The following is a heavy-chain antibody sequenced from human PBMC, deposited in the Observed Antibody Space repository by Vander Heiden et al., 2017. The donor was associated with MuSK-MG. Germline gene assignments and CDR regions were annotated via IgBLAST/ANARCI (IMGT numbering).Heavy chain of an antibody. D-gene: IGHD3-3*01. V-gene: IGHV4-30-4*01. CDR2: IYYSGST. CDR1: GGSISSGDYY. Sequence: QVQLQESGPGLVKPSQTLSLTCPVSGGSISSGDYYWSWIRQPPGKGLEWIGYIYYSGSTYYNPSLKSRVTISVDTSKNQFSLKLSSVTAADTAVYYCARGNLEWLLTPNWFDPWGQGTLVTVSS. J-gene: IGHJ5*02. CDR3: ARGNLEWLLTPNWFDP.